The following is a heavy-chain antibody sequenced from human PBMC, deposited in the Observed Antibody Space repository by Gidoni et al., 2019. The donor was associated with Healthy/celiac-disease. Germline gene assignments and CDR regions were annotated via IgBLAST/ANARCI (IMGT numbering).Heavy chain of an antibody. CDR3: ARDQTGYYRSFGYYGMDV. J-gene: IGHJ6*02. CDR2: ISYDGSNK. D-gene: IGHD3-9*01. CDR1: GFTFSSYA. V-gene: IGHV3-30-3*01. Sequence: QVQLVESGGGVVQPGRSLRLSCAASGFTFSSYAMHWVRQAPGKGLEWVAVISYDGSNKYYADSVKGRFTISRDNSKNTLYPQMNSLRAEDTAVYYCARDQTGYYRSFGYYGMDVWGQGTTVTVSS.